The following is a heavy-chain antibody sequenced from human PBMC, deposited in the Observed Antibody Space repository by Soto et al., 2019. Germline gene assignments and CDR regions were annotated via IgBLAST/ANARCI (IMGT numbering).Heavy chain of an antibody. J-gene: IGHJ4*02. D-gene: IGHD6-19*01. CDR3: AREERNRYSSGWYTYFDY. V-gene: IGHV1-69*01. CDR1: GGTFSSYA. CDR2: IIPIFGTA. Sequence: QVQLVQSGAEVKKPGSSVKVSCTASGGTFSSYAISWVRQAPGQGLEWMGGIIPIFGTANYAQKFQGRVTITADESTSTAYMELSSLRSEDTAVYYCAREERNRYSSGWYTYFDYWGQGTLVTVSS.